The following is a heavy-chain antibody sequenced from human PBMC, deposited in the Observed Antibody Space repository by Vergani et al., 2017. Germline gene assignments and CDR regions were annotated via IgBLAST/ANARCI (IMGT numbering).Heavy chain of an antibody. Sequence: QVQLVQSGAEVKKPGASVKVSCKVSGYTLTELPMHWVRPAPGKGLEWMGGFDPEDGDTIYAQKFQGRVTMTEDTSTDTAYMELSSLRAEDTAVYYCATVAGVVVVSWRVAAVDYFDDWGQGTLVTVSS. CDR2: FDPEDGDT. V-gene: IGHV1-24*01. CDR1: GYTLTELP. D-gene: IGHD3-22*01. J-gene: IGHJ4*02. CDR3: ATVAGVVVVSWRVAAVDYFDD.